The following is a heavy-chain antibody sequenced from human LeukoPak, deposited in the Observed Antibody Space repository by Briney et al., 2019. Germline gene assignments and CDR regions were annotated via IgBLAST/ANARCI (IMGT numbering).Heavy chain of an antibody. CDR3: AREARLASAAGLDV. V-gene: IGHV4-4*07. CDR1: GGSISGYY. Sequence: HSETPSLTCTVSGGSISGYYWSWIRQPAGKGLEWIGRLYGSASIKYNPSLRSRLSLSGDTSKNQFSLKLSSVTAADTAVYYCAREARLASAAGLDVWGQGTMVTVS. D-gene: IGHD5-12*01. J-gene: IGHJ6*02. CDR2: LYGSASI.